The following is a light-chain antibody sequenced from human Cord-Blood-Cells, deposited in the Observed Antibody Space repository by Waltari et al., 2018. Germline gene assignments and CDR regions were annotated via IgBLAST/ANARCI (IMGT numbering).Light chain of an antibody. Sequence: SYELPQPPSVSVSPGQTASITCSGDKLGDKYACWYQQKSGQSPVLVIYQDSKPPSGNPERFSGSNSGNTATLTISGTQAMDEADYYCQAWDSSTDYVFGTGTKVTVL. CDR3: QAWDSSTDYV. J-gene: IGLJ1*01. V-gene: IGLV3-1*01. CDR2: QDS. CDR1: KLGDKY.